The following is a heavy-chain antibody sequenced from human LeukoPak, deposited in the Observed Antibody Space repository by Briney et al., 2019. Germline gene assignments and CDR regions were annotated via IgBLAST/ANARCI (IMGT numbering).Heavy chain of an antibody. D-gene: IGHD6-19*01. V-gene: IGHV4-59*08. CDR3: ARHGSYSSGWYTRGYFDL. CDR2: IYYSGST. J-gene: IGHJ2*01. Sequence: XSXIXXXPGKGLEWIGYIYYSGSTNYNPSLKSRVTISVDTSKNQFSLKLSSVTAADTAVYYCARHGSYSSGWYTRGYFDLWGRGTLVTVSS.